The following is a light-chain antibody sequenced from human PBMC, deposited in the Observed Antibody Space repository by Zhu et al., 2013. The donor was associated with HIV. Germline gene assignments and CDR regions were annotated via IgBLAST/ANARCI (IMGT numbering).Light chain of an antibody. CDR2: AAS. V-gene: IGKV1-9*01. CDR3: QQYNSRPYT. J-gene: IGKJ2*01. Sequence: DIQMTQSPSFLSASVGDRVTITCRASQDIGKYLAWYQQRPGKAPNLLVYAASTTQSGVPSRFGGRGSGTEFTLTITNLRPDDFATYYCQQYNSRPYTFGQGTKVDIK. CDR1: QDIGKY.